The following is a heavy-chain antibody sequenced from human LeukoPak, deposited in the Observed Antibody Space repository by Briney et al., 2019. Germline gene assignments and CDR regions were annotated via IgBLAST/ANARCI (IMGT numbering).Heavy chain of an antibody. V-gene: IGHV4-39*07. Sequence: PSETLSLTCTVSGGSISSSSYYWSWIRQPPGKGLEWIGEINHSGSTNYNPSLKSRVTISVDTSKNQFSLKLSSVTAADTAVYYCARVHFYYYYYMDVWGKGTTVTVSS. CDR2: INHSGST. CDR3: ARVHFYYYYYMDV. J-gene: IGHJ6*03. CDR1: GGSISSSSYY.